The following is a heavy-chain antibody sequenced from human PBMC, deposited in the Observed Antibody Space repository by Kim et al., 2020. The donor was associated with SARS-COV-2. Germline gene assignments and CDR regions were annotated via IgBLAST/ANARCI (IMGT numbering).Heavy chain of an antibody. J-gene: IGHJ4*02. CDR2: INHSVST. CDR1: GGSFSGYY. CDR3: ARGRVQLERRWPWSCCLDY. Sequence: SETLSLTCAVYGGSFSGYYWSWIRQPPGKGLEWIGEINHSVSTNYNPSLKSRVTISVDTSKNQSSLKLSSVTAADTAVYYCARGRVQLERRWPWSCCLDYWGQGTLVTVSS. V-gene: IGHV4-34*01. D-gene: IGHD1-1*01.